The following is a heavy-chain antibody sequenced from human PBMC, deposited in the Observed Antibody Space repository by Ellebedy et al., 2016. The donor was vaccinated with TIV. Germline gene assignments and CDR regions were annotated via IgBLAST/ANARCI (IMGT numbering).Heavy chain of an antibody. J-gene: IGHJ6*02. CDR3: ARDQEVDTPMGPTYYYGMDV. CDR1: GYTFTSYY. CDR2: INPSGGST. Sequence: ASVKVSCKASGYTFTSYYMHWVRQAPGQGLEWMGIINPSGGSTSYAQKFQGRVTMTRDTSTSTVNMELSSLGSEDTAVYYCARDQEVDTPMGPTYYYGMDVWGQGTTVTVSS. D-gene: IGHD5-18*01. V-gene: IGHV1-46*01.